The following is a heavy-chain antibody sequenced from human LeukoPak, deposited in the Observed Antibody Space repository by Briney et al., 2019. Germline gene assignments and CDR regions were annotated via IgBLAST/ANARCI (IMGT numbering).Heavy chain of an antibody. V-gene: IGHV1-69*04. J-gene: IGHJ3*02. Sequence: SVKVSCKASGGTFSSYAISWVRQAPGQGLEWMGRIIPILGIANYAQKFQGRVTITADKSTSTAYMELRSLRSDDTAVYYCARGSAGWHAFDIWGQGTMVTVSS. CDR2: IIPILGIA. CDR3: ARGSAGWHAFDI. CDR1: GGTFSSYA. D-gene: IGHD5-24*01.